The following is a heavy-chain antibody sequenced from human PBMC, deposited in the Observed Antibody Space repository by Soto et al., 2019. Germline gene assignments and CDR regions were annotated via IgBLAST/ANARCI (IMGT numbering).Heavy chain of an antibody. Sequence: GGSLRLSCAASGFTFSSYAMHWVRQAPGKGLEWVAVISYDGSNKYYADSVKGRFTISRDNSKNTLYLQMNSLRAEDTAVYYCARDPSVTLPYNWFDPWGQGTLVTVSS. CDR1: GFTFSSYA. D-gene: IGHD4-4*01. CDR3: ARDPSVTLPYNWFDP. CDR2: ISYDGSNK. V-gene: IGHV3-30-3*01. J-gene: IGHJ5*02.